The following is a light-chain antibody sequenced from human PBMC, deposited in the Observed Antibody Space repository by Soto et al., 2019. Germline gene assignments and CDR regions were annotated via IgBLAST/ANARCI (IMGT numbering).Light chain of an antibody. Sequence: HSALTQPASVSGSPGQSITISCTGTSSDVGAYNYVSWYQHHPGKAPKLMIYDVSNRPSGVSNRFSGSKSGNTASLTISGLQAEDEADYYCSSYTTSTTYVFGTGTKLTVL. CDR1: SSDVGAYNY. CDR2: DVS. V-gene: IGLV2-14*03. CDR3: SSYTTSTTYV. J-gene: IGLJ1*01.